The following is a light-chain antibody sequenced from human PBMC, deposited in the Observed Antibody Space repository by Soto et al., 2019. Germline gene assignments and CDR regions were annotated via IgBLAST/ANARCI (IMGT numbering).Light chain of an antibody. J-gene: IGLJ1*01. CDR1: SSNIGAGYD. CDR2: GNS. CDR3: QSYDSSLSAYV. V-gene: IGLV1-40*01. Sequence: VLAQPPSVSGAPGQNVTISCTGSSSNIGAGYDLHWYQQLPGTAPKLLLYGNSNRPSGVPDRFSGSKSGTSASLAITGLQAEDEADYYCQSYDSSLSAYVFGTGTKVTVL.